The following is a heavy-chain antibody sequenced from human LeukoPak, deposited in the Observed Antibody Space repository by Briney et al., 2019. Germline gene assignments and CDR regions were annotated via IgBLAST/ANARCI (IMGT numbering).Heavy chain of an antibody. D-gene: IGHD2-21*01. V-gene: IGHV4-38-2*01. CDR3: ASWVVIAEIDY. CDR1: GYSISSGYY. Sequence: ASETLSLTCAVSGYSISSGYYWGWIRQPPGKGLEWIGSIYHSGSTYYNPSLKSRVTISVDTSKNQFSLKLSSVTAADTAVYYCASWVVIAEIDYWGQGTLVTVYS. CDR2: IYHSGST. J-gene: IGHJ4*02.